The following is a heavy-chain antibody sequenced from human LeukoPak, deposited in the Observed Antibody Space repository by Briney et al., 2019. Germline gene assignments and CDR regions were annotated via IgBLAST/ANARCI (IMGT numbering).Heavy chain of an antibody. CDR1: GFTFSSYG. CDR2: IWYDGSNK. J-gene: IGHJ5*02. Sequence: GGSLRLSCAASGFTFSSYGMHWVRQAPGKGLEWVAVIWYDGSNKYYADSVKGRFTISRDNSKNALYLQMNSLRAEDTAVYYCARDLGGVLKGGPNYGSGSYLAENWFDPWGQGTLVTVSS. D-gene: IGHD3-10*01. CDR3: ARDLGGVLKGGPNYGSGSYLAENWFDP. V-gene: IGHV3-33*01.